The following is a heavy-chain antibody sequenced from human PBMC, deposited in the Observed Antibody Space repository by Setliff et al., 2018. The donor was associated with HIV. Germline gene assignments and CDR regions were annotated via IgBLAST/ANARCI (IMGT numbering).Heavy chain of an antibody. D-gene: IGHD1-26*01. V-gene: IGHV1-18*01. J-gene: IGHJ4*02. CDR1: GYTFSNYG. Sequence: ASVKVSCKASGYTFSNYGITWVRQAPGQGLEWMGWISTYNGNTNYAQKFQGRVTMTTDTSTSAAYLELRSLRSDDTAIYYCARVRTYSDFYYPAPIPSYYFDFWGQGTLVTVS. CDR3: ARVRTYSDFYYPAPIPSYYFDF. CDR2: ISTYNGNT.